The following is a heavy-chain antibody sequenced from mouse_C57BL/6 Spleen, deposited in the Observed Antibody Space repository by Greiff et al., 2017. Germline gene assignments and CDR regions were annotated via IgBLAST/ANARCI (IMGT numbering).Heavy chain of an antibody. D-gene: IGHD4-1*01. CDR2: ISSGSSTI. J-gene: IGHJ1*03. CDR3: ARLTGTLYWYFDV. CDR1: GFTFSDYG. Sequence: DVMLVESGGGLVKPGGSLKLPCAASGFTFSDYGMHWVRQAPEKGLEWVAYISSGSSTIYYADTVKGRFTISRDNAKNTLFLQMTSLRSEDTAMYYCARLTGTLYWYFDVWGTGTTVTVSS. V-gene: IGHV5-17*01.